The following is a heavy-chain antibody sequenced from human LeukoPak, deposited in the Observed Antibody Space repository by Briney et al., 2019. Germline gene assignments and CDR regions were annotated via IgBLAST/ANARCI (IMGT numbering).Heavy chain of an antibody. CDR3: AEEEGVGYFDY. CDR2: ISGSGGST. J-gene: IGHJ4*02. Sequence: GGSLRLSCAASGFTFSSYAMSWVRQAPGKGLEWVSAISGSGGSTYYADSVKGRFTISRDNSKNTLYLQMNSLRGEDKAGYYRAEEEGVGYFDYWGQGTLVTVSS. D-gene: IGHD3-16*01. CDR1: GFTFSSYA. V-gene: IGHV3-23*01.